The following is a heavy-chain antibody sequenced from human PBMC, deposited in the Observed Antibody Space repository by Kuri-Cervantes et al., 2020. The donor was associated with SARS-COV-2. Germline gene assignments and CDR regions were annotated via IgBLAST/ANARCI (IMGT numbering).Heavy chain of an antibody. D-gene: IGHD6-19*01. CDR3: ASFGSGWYDDAFDI. CDR2: ISSSSSYT. J-gene: IGHJ3*02. Sequence: LSLTCAASGFTFNDYYMSWIRQAPGKGLEWVSYISSSSSYTNYADSVKGRFTISRDNAKNSLYLQMNSLRAEDTAVYYCASFGSGWYDDAFDIWGQGTMVTVSS. V-gene: IGHV3-11*03. CDR1: GFTFNDYY.